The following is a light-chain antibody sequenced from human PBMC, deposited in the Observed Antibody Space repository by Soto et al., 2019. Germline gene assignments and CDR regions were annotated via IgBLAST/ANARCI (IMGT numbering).Light chain of an antibody. Sequence: EIVLTQSPGTLSLSPGERATLSCRASQSVRSNYLAWYQQIPGQAPRLLVYGASSRATGIPDRFSGSGSGTDFALSIRRLGPEDFAVYYCQQYGNSSFTFGGGTKVEIK. J-gene: IGKJ4*01. V-gene: IGKV3-20*01. CDR1: QSVRSNY. CDR2: GAS. CDR3: QQYGNSSFT.